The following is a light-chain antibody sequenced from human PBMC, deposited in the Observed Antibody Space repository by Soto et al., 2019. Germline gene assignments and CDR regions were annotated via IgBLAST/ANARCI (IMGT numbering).Light chain of an antibody. CDR1: QSVSSSY. CDR3: QQYDSSPPYT. V-gene: IGKV3-20*01. J-gene: IGKJ2*01. Sequence: EIVLTQSPGTLSLSPGERATLSCRASQSVSSSYLAWYQQKPGQAPRLLIYGASSRATGIPDRFSGSGSGTYFTLTISRLEPEDFAVYYCQQYDSSPPYTFGQGTKLEIK. CDR2: GAS.